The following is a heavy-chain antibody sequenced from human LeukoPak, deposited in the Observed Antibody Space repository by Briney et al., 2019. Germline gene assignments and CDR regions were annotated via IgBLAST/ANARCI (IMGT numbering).Heavy chain of an antibody. CDR3: ARARYPSSPYY. D-gene: IGHD6-13*01. Sequence: PSETLSLTCAVYGGSFSGYYWSWIRQPPGKGLEWIGEINHSGSTNYNPSLKSRVTISVDTSKNQFSLKLSSVTAADTAVYYCARARYPSSPYYRGQGTLVTVSS. CDR1: GGSFSGYY. V-gene: IGHV4-34*01. CDR2: INHSGST. J-gene: IGHJ4*02.